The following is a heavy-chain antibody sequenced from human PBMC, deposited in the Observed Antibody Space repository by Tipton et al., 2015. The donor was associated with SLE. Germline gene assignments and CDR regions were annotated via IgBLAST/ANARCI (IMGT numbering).Heavy chain of an antibody. CDR3: AIPRGIAARDDAFDI. J-gene: IGHJ3*02. Sequence: QSGAEVKKPGASVKVSCKASGYTFTSYGISWGRQAPGQGLEWMGWISAYNGNTNYAQKLQGRVTMTTDTSTSTAYMELRSLRSDDAAVYYCAIPRGIAARDDAFDIWGQGTMVTVSS. CDR1: GYTFTSYG. D-gene: IGHD6-6*01. CDR2: ISAYNGNT. V-gene: IGHV1-18*01.